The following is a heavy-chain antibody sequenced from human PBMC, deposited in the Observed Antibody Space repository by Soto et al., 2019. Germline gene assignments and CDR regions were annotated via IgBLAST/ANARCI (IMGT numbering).Heavy chain of an antibody. J-gene: IGHJ4*02. Sequence: GGSLRLSCAASGFTFSSYGMHWVRQAPGKGLEWVAVIWYDGSNKYYADSVKGRFTISRDNSKNTLYLQMNSLRAEDTAVYYCAISTATASSYYDFWSGYFSFDYWGQGTLVTVSS. D-gene: IGHD3-3*01. V-gene: IGHV3-33*01. CDR3: AISTATASSYYDFWSGYFSFDY. CDR2: IWYDGSNK. CDR1: GFTFSSYG.